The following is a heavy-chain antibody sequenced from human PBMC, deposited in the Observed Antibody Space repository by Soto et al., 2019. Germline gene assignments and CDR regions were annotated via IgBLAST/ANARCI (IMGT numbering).Heavy chain of an antibody. V-gene: IGHV3-49*03. Sequence: GGSLRLSCTASGFTFGDYAMSWFRQAPGKGLEWVGFIRSKAYGGTTEYAASVKGRFTISRDDSKSIAYLQMNSLKTEDTAVYYCTRDKKIVRGVILYYYYYMDVWGKGTTVTVSS. CDR1: GFTFGDYA. CDR3: TRDKKIVRGVILYYYYYMDV. J-gene: IGHJ6*03. D-gene: IGHD3-10*02. CDR2: IRSKAYGGTT.